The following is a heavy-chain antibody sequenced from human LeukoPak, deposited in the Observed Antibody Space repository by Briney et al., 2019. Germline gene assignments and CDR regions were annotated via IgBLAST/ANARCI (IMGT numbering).Heavy chain of an antibody. CDR2: MNPNSGNT. Sequence: ASVKVSCKASGYTFTSYDINWVRQATGQGLEWMGWMNPNSGNTGYAQKFQGRVTMTRNTSISTAYMELSSLRSEDTAVYYCARICRFWGSYRPPLGYWGQGTLVTVSS. V-gene: IGHV1-8*01. J-gene: IGHJ4*02. D-gene: IGHD3-16*02. CDR1: GYTFTSYD. CDR3: ARICRFWGSYRPPLGY.